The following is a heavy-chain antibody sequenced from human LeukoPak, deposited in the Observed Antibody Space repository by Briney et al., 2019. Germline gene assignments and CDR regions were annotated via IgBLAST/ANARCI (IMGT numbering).Heavy chain of an antibody. V-gene: IGHV3-74*01. CDR1: GFTFSSYW. J-gene: IGHJ4*02. D-gene: IGHD2-15*01. CDR3: IRGSYCSGATCYPDFDY. Sequence: GGSLRLSCAASGFTFSSYWMHWVRQAPGKGLVWVSRVNGDGSTTTYADSVKGRFTISRDNAKNTLYLQLNSLRAEDTAVYYCIRGSYCSGATCYPDFDYWGQGTLVTVSS. CDR2: VNGDGSTT.